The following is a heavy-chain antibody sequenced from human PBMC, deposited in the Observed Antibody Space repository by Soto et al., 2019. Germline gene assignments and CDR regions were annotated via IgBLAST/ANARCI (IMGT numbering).Heavy chain of an antibody. CDR3: AKEKGYSSSWFEFDY. CDR2: ISGSGGST. CDR1: GFTFSSYA. J-gene: IGHJ4*02. Sequence: EVQLLESGGGLVQPGGSLRLSCAASGFTFSSYAMSWVRQAPGKGLEWVSAISGSGGSTYYADSVKGRFTISRDNSENTLYLQMNSVRAEDTAVYYCAKEKGYSSSWFEFDYWGQGTLVTVSS. D-gene: IGHD6-13*01. V-gene: IGHV3-23*01.